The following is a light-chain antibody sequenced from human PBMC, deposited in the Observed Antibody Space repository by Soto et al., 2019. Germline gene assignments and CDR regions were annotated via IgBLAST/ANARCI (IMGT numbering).Light chain of an antibody. CDR1: SSNIGAGYH. CDR2: GYT. J-gene: IGLJ2*01. CDR3: QSYDTSLSGVV. V-gene: IGLV1-40*01. Sequence: QSVLTQPPSVSGAPGQRVTISCTGSSSNIGAGYHVHWYQQLPGTAPKLLIYGYTIRPSGVPDRFSGSKSGTSASLAITGLQAEDEADYYCQSYDTSLSGVVFGGGTKLTVL.